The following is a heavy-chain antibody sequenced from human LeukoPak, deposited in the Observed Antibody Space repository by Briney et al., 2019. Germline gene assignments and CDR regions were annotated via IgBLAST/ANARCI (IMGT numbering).Heavy chain of an antibody. CDR2: IYYSGRP. CDR1: GGSISSSRYY. CDR3: ARLVLPCSSTSCRNWFDP. D-gene: IGHD2-2*01. J-gene: IGHJ5*02. Sequence: TSETLSLTYTVSGGSISSSRYYWVWIRQPPGKGLEGFGSIYYSGRPYYNPSLKSRVTISVDTSKKQFSMKLRFVTPADTPVSPCARLVLPCSSTSCRNWFDPWGQGTLVTVSS. V-gene: IGHV4-39*01.